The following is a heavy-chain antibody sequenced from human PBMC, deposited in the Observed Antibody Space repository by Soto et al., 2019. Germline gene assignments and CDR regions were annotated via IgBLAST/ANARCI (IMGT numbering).Heavy chain of an antibody. V-gene: IGHV3-7*01. Sequence: EVQLVESGGGLVQPGGSLRLSCAASGFTFSSYWMSWVRQAPGKGLEWVDNIKQDGSEKYYVDSVKGRFTISRDNAKNALYLQMNSLRAEDTAVYYCARDVFEVVVVPAAHQDYYYDYYMDVWGKGTTVTVSS. CDR2: IKQDGSEK. J-gene: IGHJ6*03. CDR1: GFTFSSYW. CDR3: ARDVFEVVVVPAAHQDYYYDYYMDV. D-gene: IGHD2-2*01.